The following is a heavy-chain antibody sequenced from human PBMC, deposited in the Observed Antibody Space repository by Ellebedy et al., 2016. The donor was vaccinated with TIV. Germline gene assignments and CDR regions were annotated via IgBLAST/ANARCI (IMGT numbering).Heavy chain of an antibody. CDR3: ARDSGRRNSWDTDY. Sequence: PGGSLRLSCVASGFTFNNAWMSWVRQAPGKGLEWISTISDSGSGTFFADSVRGRLTISRDNSRNTLYLQINSLRAEDTAMYYCARDSGRRNSWDTDYWGQGTQVTVSS. CDR2: ISDSGSGT. D-gene: IGHD3-10*01. CDR1: GFTFNNAW. V-gene: IGHV3-23*01. J-gene: IGHJ4*02.